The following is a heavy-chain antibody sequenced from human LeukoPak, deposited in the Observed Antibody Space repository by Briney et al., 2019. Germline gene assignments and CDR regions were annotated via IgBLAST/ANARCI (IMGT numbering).Heavy chain of an antibody. CDR2: ISSSGSTI. CDR3: ARFANDSSGYYSDYFDY. Sequence: PGGSLRLSCAASGFTFSSYAMHWVRQAPGKGLEWVSYISSSGSTIYYADSVKGRFTISRDNAKNSLYLQMNSLRAEDTAVYYCARFANDSSGYYSDYFDYWGQGTLVTISS. V-gene: IGHV3-48*04. CDR1: GFTFSSYA. J-gene: IGHJ4*02. D-gene: IGHD3-22*01.